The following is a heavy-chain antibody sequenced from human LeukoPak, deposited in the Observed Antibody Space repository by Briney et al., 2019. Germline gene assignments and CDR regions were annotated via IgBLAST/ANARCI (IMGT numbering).Heavy chain of an antibody. J-gene: IGHJ4*02. Sequence: GGSLRLSCAASGFTFSSYGMSWVRQAPGKGLEWVSVISGSGTNTYYADSVKGRFTISRDNSKNTLYLQMNSLRAEDTALYYCVKHSAPVLAAARFDYWGQGNLVTVSS. CDR3: VKHSAPVLAAARFDY. CDR1: GFTFSSYG. CDR2: ISGSGTNT. V-gene: IGHV3-23*01. D-gene: IGHD2-2*01.